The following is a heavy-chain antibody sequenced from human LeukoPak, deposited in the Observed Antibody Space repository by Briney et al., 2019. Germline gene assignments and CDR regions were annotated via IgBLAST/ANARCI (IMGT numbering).Heavy chain of an antibody. D-gene: IGHD3-22*01. Sequence: ASVKVSCKASGGTFSSYAISWVRQAPGQGLEWMGWISAYNGNTNYAQKLQGRVTMTTDTSTSTAYMELRSLRSDDTAVYYCARDTYYYDSSGYYSRVDAFDIWGQGTMVTVSS. CDR2: ISAYNGNT. CDR3: ARDTYYYDSSGYYSRVDAFDI. V-gene: IGHV1-18*01. J-gene: IGHJ3*02. CDR1: GGTFSSYA.